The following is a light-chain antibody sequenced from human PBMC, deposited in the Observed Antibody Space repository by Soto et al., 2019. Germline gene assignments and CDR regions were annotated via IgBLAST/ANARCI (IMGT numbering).Light chain of an antibody. CDR3: QEYIQWPPGM. V-gene: IGKV3D-15*01. Sequence: EIVLTQSPGTLSLSPGERVTLSCRASQNVRTNYLAWYQQKPGQAPRLLIYGASTRASGIPERFSGSGSGTEFTLTISSLQSEDFAVYYCQEYIQWPPGMFGPGTKVDIK. CDR2: GAS. CDR1: QNVRTN. J-gene: IGKJ1*01.